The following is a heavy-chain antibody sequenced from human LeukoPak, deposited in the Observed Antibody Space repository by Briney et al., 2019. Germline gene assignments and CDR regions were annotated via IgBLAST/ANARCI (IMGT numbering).Heavy chain of an antibody. Sequence: SETLSLTCAVYGGSFSGYYWSWIRQPPGKGLEWIGEINHSGSTNYNPSLKSRVTISVDTSKNQFSLKLSSVTAADTAVYYCARRSYDYVWGSYRHPGYYFGYWGQGTLVTVSS. CDR2: INHSGST. CDR1: GGSFSGYY. J-gene: IGHJ4*02. CDR3: ARRSYDYVWGSYRHPGYYFGY. V-gene: IGHV4-34*01. D-gene: IGHD3-16*02.